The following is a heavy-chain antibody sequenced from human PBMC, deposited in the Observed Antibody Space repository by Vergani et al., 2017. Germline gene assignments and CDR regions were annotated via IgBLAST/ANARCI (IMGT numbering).Heavy chain of an antibody. Sequence: QVQLVESGGGVVQPGRSLRLSCVVSGFTFSYYGMHWVRQAPGKGLEWVAVISYDGTQKYYADSVKGRCTISRDNSKSTLYLQMNSLRTEDTAVYYCATKSCGTPGCQIGYFREGGQGTLVAVS. J-gene: IGHJ1*01. V-gene: IGHV3-30*03. CDR2: ISYDGTQK. D-gene: IGHD1-1*01. CDR3: ATKSCGTPGCQIGYFRE. CDR1: GFTFSYYG.